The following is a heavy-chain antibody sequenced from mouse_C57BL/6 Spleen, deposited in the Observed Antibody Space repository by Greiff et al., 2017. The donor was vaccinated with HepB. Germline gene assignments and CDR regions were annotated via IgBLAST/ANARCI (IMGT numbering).Heavy chain of an antibody. CDR3: AYYYGSSYWFAY. CDR2: IDPSDSYT. J-gene: IGHJ3*01. CDR1: GYTFTSYW. D-gene: IGHD1-1*01. Sequence: VQLQQSGAELVKPGASVKLSCKASGYTFTSYWMQWVKQRPGQGLEWIGEIDPSDSYTNYNQKFKGKATLTVDTSSSTAYMQLSSLTSEDSAVYYCAYYYGSSYWFAYWGQGTLVTVSA. V-gene: IGHV1-50*01.